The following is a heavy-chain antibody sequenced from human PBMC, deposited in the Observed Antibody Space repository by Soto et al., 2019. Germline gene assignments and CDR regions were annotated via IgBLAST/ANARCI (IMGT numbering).Heavy chain of an antibody. V-gene: IGHV1-69*08. Sequence: QVQLVQSGAEVKKPGSSVKVSCKASGGTFSSYTISWVRQAPGQGLEWMGRIIPILGIANYAQKFQGRVTITADKSTSTAYMELSSLRSEDTAVYYCARDGDYGGHTGHDYWGQGTLVTVSS. D-gene: IGHD4-17*01. CDR3: ARDGDYGGHTGHDY. CDR1: GGTFSSYT. J-gene: IGHJ4*02. CDR2: IIPILGIA.